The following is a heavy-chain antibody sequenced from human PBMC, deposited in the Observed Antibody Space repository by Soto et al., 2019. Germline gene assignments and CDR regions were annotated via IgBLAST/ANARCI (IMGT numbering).Heavy chain of an antibody. D-gene: IGHD3-9*01. CDR2: VYYSGST. Sequence: SETLSLTCTVSGASVSSSSYYWGWVRQPPGKGLEWIGSVYYSGSTYYNPSLESRVTISVDKSKNQFSLKIRSLYCADTAVYYCGRLEGLATISYYFDYWGQGALVTVSS. V-gene: IGHV4-39*01. J-gene: IGHJ4*02. CDR1: GASVSSSSYY. CDR3: GRLEGLATISYYFDY.